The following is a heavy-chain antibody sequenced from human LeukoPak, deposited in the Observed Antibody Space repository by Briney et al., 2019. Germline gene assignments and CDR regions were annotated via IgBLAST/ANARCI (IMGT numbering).Heavy chain of an antibody. D-gene: IGHD1-14*01. V-gene: IGHV3-7*01. CDR1: GFTFSSYW. J-gene: IGHJ6*03. Sequence: LTGGSLRLSCAASGFTFSSYWMTWVRQAPGKGLEWVANIKQDGSEKYYVDSVKGRFTISRDNAKNSLYLQMNSLRAEDTAVYYCARVAQPTPGNYYYYMDVWGKGTTVTVSS. CDR2: IKQDGSEK. CDR3: ARVAQPTPGNYYYYMDV.